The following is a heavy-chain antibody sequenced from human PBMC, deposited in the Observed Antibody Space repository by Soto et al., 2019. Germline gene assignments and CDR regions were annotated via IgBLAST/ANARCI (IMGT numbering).Heavy chain of an antibody. D-gene: IGHD1-26*01. CDR2: IYYSGST. CDR1: GGSISSGDYY. J-gene: IGHJ4*02. CDR3: AGVHSGSYSFDY. V-gene: IGHV4-30-4*01. Sequence: SETLSLTCTVSGGSISSGDYYWSWIRQPPGKGLEWIGYIYYSGSTYYNPSLKSRVTISVDTSKNQFSLKLSSVTAADTAVYYCAGVHSGSYSFDYWGQGTLVTVSS.